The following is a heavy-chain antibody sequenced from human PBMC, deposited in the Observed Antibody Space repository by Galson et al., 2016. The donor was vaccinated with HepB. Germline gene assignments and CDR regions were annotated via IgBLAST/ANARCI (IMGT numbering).Heavy chain of an antibody. CDR2: IKSNTDGGTT. CDR1: GFTFSNAW. Sequence: SLRLSCAASGFTFSNAWMSWVRQAPGKGLEWVGRIKSNTDGGTTDYAAPVKGRFTISRDDSKNTLYLQMNSLKTEDTAVYYCTTEEESAAGTDYFDYWGQGTLVTVSS. V-gene: IGHV3-15*01. CDR3: TTEEESAAGTDYFDY. D-gene: IGHD6-13*01. J-gene: IGHJ4*02.